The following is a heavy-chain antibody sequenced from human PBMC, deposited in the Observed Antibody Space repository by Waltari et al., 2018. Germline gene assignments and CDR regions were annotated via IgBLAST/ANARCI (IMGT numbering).Heavy chain of an antibody. Sequence: QVHLVQSGAAVKKPGASVKVSCKASAYTFTASYMHCVRQAPGQGLEWMGWINPNSGGTNYAQKFQGRVTMTRDTSISTAYMELSRLRSDDTAVYYCARDYGGKRTFDYWGQGTLVTVSS. D-gene: IGHD4-17*01. V-gene: IGHV1-2*02. CDR3: ARDYGGKRTFDY. CDR1: AYTFTASY. J-gene: IGHJ4*02. CDR2: INPNSGGT.